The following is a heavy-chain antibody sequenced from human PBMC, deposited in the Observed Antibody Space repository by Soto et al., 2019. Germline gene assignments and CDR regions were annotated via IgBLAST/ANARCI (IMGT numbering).Heavy chain of an antibody. D-gene: IGHD5-18*01. CDR1: GDSSSSDY. Sequence: QAQLQESVPGLVKPSETLSLTCTVSGDSSSSDYWSWIRQPPGKGLEWIGYIYYSGGTNYNPSLKSRVTISIDRSKRQVSPQLNSVTAADTAVYYCAGHRKTAMVFESWGQGTLVAVSS. CDR3: AGHRKTAMVFES. V-gene: IGHV4-59*08. J-gene: IGHJ4*02. CDR2: IYYSGGT.